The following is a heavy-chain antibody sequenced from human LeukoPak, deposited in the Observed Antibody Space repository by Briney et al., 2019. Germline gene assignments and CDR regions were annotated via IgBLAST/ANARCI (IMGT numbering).Heavy chain of an antibody. Sequence: SETLSLTCTVSGGSISGHYWSWIRQPAGKGLDWIGRMYISGSSNYNPSLKSRVTMSLDTSKNQFFLRLSSVTAADTAVYYCARVYSRPWYGYYSAVWGKGTTGTVSS. V-gene: IGHV4-4*07. CDR1: GGSISGHY. CDR3: ARVYSRPWYGYYSAV. J-gene: IGHJ6*04. D-gene: IGHD6-19*01. CDR2: MYISGSS.